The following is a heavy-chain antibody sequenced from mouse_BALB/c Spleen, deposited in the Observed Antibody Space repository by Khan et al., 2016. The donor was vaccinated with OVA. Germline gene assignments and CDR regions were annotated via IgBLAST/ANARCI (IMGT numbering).Heavy chain of an antibody. V-gene: IGHV1S137*01. CDR2: ISTYSGNT. J-gene: IGHJ2*01. Sequence: VQLQESGPELVRPGVSVKISCKGSGYTFTDYAMHWVKQSHAKSLEWIGLISTYSGNTNYNQKFKGKATMPVDKSSSTAYMELARLTSEDSAIYYCARPAYDGYYDYWGQGTTLTVSS. CDR1: GYTFTDYA. D-gene: IGHD2-3*01. CDR3: ARPAYDGYYDY.